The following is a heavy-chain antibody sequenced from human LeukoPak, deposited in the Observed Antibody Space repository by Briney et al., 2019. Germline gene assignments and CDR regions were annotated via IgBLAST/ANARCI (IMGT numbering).Heavy chain of an antibody. D-gene: IGHD3-22*01. CDR2: ISSSRSYI. V-gene: IGHV3-21*01. CDR3: ARGRTPSYYYDSSGYYINTDAFDI. CDR1: GFTFSSYS. J-gene: IGHJ3*02. Sequence: GGSLRLSCAASGFTFSSYSMNGVRQAPGKGVEWVSSISSSRSYIYYADSVKGRFTISRDNAKNSLYLQMNSLRAEDTAVYYCARGRTPSYYYDSSGYYINTDAFDIWGQGTMVTVSS.